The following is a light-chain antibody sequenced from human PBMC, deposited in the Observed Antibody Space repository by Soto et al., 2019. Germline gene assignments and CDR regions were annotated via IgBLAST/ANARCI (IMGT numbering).Light chain of an antibody. Sequence: QSALTQPRLVSGSPGQSVTISCTGTSSDVGRYNYVSWYQLHPGKAPKLMIYDVRKRPSGVPDRFSASKSGNTASLTISGLQAEDEAEYYCCSYAGGVVFGGGTKVTVL. V-gene: IGLV2-11*01. CDR3: CSYAGGVV. CDR1: SSDVGRYNY. J-gene: IGLJ2*01. CDR2: DVR.